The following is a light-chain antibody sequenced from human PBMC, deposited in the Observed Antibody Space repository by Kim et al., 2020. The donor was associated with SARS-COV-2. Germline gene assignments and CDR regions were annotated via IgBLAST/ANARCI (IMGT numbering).Light chain of an antibody. J-gene: IGKJ2*03. CDR1: QSISNW. CDR2: DAS. Sequence: LSASIGYRVTITCRASQSISNWLAWYQQKPGKAPTLLIYDASTLQSGVPSRFSGSGSGTEFTLTISSLQADDFATYHCQQYNSYYSFGQGTKLEI. CDR3: QQYNSYYS. V-gene: IGKV1-5*01.